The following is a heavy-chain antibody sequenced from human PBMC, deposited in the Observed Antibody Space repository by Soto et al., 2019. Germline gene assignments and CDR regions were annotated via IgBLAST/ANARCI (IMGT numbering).Heavy chain of an antibody. J-gene: IGHJ4*02. V-gene: IGHV4-39*01. CDR2: IYYSGST. CDR3: ARGSRYCTNGVCYSYFDY. CDR1: GGSISSSSYY. D-gene: IGHD2-8*01. Sequence: SETLSLTCTVSGGSISSSSYYWGWIRQPPGKGLEWIGSIYYSGSTYYNPSLKSRVTISVDTSKNQFSLKLSSVTAADTAVYYCARGSRYCTNGVCYSYFDYWGQGTLVTVSS.